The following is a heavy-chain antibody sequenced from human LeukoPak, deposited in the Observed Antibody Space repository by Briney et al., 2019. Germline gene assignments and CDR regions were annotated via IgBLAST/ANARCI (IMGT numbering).Heavy chain of an antibody. CDR2: ISYDGSNK. D-gene: IGHD6-19*01. V-gene: IGHV3-30-3*01. CDR3: ARAPQYYSSGWSD. CDR1: GLTFSSYA. Sequence: GGSLRLSCAASGLTFSSYAMHWVRQAPGKGLEWVAVISYDGSNKYYADSVKGRFTISRDNSKNTLYLQMNSLRAEDTAVYYCARAPQYYSSGWSDWGQGTLVTVSS. J-gene: IGHJ4*02.